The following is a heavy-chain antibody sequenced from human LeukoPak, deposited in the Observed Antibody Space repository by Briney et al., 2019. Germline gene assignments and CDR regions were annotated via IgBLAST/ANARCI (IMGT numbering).Heavy chain of an antibody. J-gene: IGHJ6*02. V-gene: IGHV3-23*01. CDR3: AKYPDRYFYSGMDV. D-gene: IGHD1-14*01. CDR1: GFTFSSYN. CDR2: ISDAGGRT. Sequence: GGSLRLSCAASGFTFSSYNMNWVRQAPGKGLEWVSAISDAGGRTYYADSVKGRFTISRDNSKNTLYLQMNSLRAEDMAVYYCAKYPDRYFYSGMDVWGQGTTVTVSS.